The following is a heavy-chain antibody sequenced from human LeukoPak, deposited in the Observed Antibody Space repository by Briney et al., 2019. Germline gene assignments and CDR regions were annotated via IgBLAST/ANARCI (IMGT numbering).Heavy chain of an antibody. CDR3: AKVEGILLWFGELYD. V-gene: IGHV3-9*01. Sequence: GGSLRLSCAASGFTFDDYGMHWVRQAPGKGLEWVSGISWDSGSIGYADSVKGRFTISRDNAKNSLYLQMNSLRAEDTALYYCAKVEGILLWFGELYDWGQGTLVTVSS. CDR2: ISWDSGSI. D-gene: IGHD3-10*01. J-gene: IGHJ4*02. CDR1: GFTFDDYG.